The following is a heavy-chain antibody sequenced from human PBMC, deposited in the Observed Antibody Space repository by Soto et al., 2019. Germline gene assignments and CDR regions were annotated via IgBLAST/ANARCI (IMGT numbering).Heavy chain of an antibody. J-gene: IGHJ6*02. CDR1: GYSFTSYW. V-gene: IGHV5-10-1*01. CDR3: ARLIAAAGTYYGMDV. CDR2: IDPSDSYT. D-gene: IGHD6-13*01. Sequence: GGSLKISCKGSGYSFTSYWISWVRPMPGKGLEWMGRIDPSDSYTNYSPSFQGHVTISADKSISTAYLQWSSLKASGTAMYYCARLIAAAGTYYGMDVWGQGTTVTVSS.